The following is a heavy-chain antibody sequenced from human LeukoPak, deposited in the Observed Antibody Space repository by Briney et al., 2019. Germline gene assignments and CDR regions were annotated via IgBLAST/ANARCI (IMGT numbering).Heavy chain of an antibody. J-gene: IGHJ4*02. V-gene: IGHV3-7*01. Sequence: GGSLRLSCVASGCPFKGYWMTWVRQSPGKGLDWVANIKPDGSETNYLDSVKGRFTISRDNARDSLFLEMNNLRVDDTAVYYCARDGGELWPLDEWGQGILVTVSS. CDR1: GCPFKGYW. D-gene: IGHD3-10*01. CDR3: ARDGGELWPLDE. CDR2: IKPDGSET.